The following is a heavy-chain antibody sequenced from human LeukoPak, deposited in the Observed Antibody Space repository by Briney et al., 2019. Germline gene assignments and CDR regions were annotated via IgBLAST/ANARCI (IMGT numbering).Heavy chain of an antibody. V-gene: IGHV4-39*01. D-gene: IGHD1-1*01. J-gene: IGHJ4*02. CDR2: IHYGGTT. CDR1: GASISTSTYY. Sequence: SETLSLTCTVSGASISTSTYYWGWIRQPPGKGLEWIGSIHYGGTTYYNPSLQSRVTISVDTSKNQFSLRLSSVTASDTAVYFCAMETILAGGLELDYWGQGNLVTVSS. CDR3: AMETILAGGLELDY.